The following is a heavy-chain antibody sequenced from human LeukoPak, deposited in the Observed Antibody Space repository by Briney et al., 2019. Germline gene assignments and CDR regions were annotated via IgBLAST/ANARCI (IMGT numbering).Heavy chain of an antibody. J-gene: IGHJ4*02. CDR3: ATRYGSGTYPRYYFDS. Sequence: SETLSLTCTVSGGPISSSSYHWGWIRQPPGKGLEWIGTIYSSGSSYYNPSLKSRLTISVDTSRNQFSLKLSSVTASDTAVYYCATRYGSGTYPRYYFDSWGQGTLVTVSS. D-gene: IGHD3-10*01. CDR2: IYSSGSS. V-gene: IGHV4-39*01. CDR1: GGPISSSSYH.